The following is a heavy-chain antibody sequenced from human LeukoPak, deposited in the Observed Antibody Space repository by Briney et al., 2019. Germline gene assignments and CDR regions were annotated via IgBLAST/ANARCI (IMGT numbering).Heavy chain of an antibody. CDR1: GYTFTRYD. Sequence: ASVKVSCKASGYTFTRYDINWVRQATGQGLEWMGWMNPKSGNTGHAQKFQGRVTITRDTSISTVYMELSSLRSEDTAVYYCARGGEDGDYPDYWGQGTLVTVSS. V-gene: IGHV1-8*03. J-gene: IGHJ4*02. D-gene: IGHD4-17*01. CDR2: MNPKSGNT. CDR3: ARGGEDGDYPDY.